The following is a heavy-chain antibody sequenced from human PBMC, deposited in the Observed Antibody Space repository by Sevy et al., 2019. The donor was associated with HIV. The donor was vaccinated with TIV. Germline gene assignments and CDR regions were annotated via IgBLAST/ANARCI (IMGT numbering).Heavy chain of an antibody. D-gene: IGHD3-9*01. CDR3: AKDLKLSYYDILTGSFWY. J-gene: IGHJ4*02. V-gene: IGHV3-23*01. CDR2: ISGSGGSP. CDR1: GFTFSSYA. Sequence: GGSLRLSCAASGFTFSSYAMSWVRQAPGKGLEWVSAISGSGGSPYYADSVKGRFTISRDNSKNTLYLQMNSLRAEDTAVYYCAKDLKLSYYDILTGSFWYWGQGTLVTVSS.